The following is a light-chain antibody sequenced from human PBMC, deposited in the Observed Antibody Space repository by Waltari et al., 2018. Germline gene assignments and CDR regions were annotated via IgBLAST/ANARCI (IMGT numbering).Light chain of an antibody. CDR3: QQYYATPYS. Sequence: DIVMTQSPASLAVSLGERAPIHCKSSPSVLYSSNNKNYLAWYQQKPGQPSKLLIYWASTRESGVPDRFSGSGSGTDFTLTISNLQAEDVAVYYCQQYYATPYSFGQGTKLEIK. CDR1: PSVLYSSNNKNY. V-gene: IGKV4-1*01. J-gene: IGKJ2*03. CDR2: WAS.